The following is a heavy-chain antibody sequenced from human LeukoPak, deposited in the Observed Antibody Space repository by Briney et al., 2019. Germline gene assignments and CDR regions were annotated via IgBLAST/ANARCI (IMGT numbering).Heavy chain of an antibody. V-gene: IGHV3-74*01. D-gene: IGHD5-18*01. CDR3: ARGIQLWFLGGIDY. CDR2: IKTDGSST. J-gene: IGHJ4*02. CDR1: GFTFSSYW. Sequence: GGSLRLSCAASGFTFSSYWMHWVRQGSGKGLVWVSRIKTDGSSTTYADSVKGRFTISRDNSKNTLYLQMGSLRAEDMAVYYCARGIQLWFLGGIDYWGQGTLVTVSS.